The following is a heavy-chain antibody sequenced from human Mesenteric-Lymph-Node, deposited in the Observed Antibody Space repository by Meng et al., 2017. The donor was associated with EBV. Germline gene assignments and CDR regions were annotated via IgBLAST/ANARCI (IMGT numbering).Heavy chain of an antibody. CDR2: IKTKTDDGTI. D-gene: IGHD3-10*01. V-gene: IGHV3-15*01. CDR1: GFSFPGAW. CDR3: FHYGSGSYSTDF. J-gene: IGHJ4*02. Sequence: EVQLVESGGGSVKRGESLRFSCLASGFSFPGAWMSWVRQAPGKGLEWVGRIKTKTDDGTIDYAAPVKGRFTISRDDSKNTLYLQMNSLTTEDTAVYYCFHYGSGSYSTDFWGPGTLVTVYS.